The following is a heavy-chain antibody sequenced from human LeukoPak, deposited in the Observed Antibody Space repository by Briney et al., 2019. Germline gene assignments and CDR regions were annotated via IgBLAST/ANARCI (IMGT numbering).Heavy chain of an antibody. V-gene: IGHV4-59*12. J-gene: IGHJ4*02. Sequence: SETLSLTCTVSGGSISSYYWSWIRQPPGKGLEWIGYIYYSGSTNYNPSLKSRITISVDTSNNQFSLKLSSVTAADTAVYYCARDGPHDYYGSGSYYLDWGQGTLVTVSS. CDR2: IYYSGST. CDR3: ARDGPHDYYGSGSYYLD. CDR1: GGSISSYY. D-gene: IGHD3-10*01.